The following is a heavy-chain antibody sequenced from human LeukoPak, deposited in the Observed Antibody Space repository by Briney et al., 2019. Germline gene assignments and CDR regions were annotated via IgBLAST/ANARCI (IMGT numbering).Heavy chain of an antibody. J-gene: IGHJ4*02. CDR2: ISGSGISA. Sequence: GGSLRLSCAASGFTFSSSAMSWVRQAPGKGLEWVSAISGSGISAYYADSVKGRFTISRDNSKNTLYLQMNSLRAEDTAVYYCARSGELQSYYFDYWGQGTLVTVSS. D-gene: IGHD3-10*01. CDR3: ARSGELQSYYFDY. CDR1: GFTFSSSA. V-gene: IGHV3-23*01.